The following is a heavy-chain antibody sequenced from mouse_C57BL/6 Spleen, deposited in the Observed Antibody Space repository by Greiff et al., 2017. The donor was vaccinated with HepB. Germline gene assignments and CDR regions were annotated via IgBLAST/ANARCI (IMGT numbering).Heavy chain of an antibody. CDR2: IDPSDSET. Sequence: QVQLQQPGAELVRPGSSVKLSCKASGYTFTSYWMHWVKQRPIQGLEWIGNIDPSDSETHYNQKFKDKATLTVDKSSSTADMQLSSLTSEDSAVSYCARAVYYYCSCYGDAMDYWGQGTSVTVSS. CDR3: ARAVYYYCSCYGDAMDY. D-gene: IGHD1-1*01. V-gene: IGHV1-52*01. CDR1: GYTFTSYW. J-gene: IGHJ4*01.